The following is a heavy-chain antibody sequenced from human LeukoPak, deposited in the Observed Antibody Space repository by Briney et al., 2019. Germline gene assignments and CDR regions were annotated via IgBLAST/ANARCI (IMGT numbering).Heavy chain of an antibody. D-gene: IGHD2-2*01. CDR2: ISYDGNNE. J-gene: IGHJ4*02. CDR3: AKLRDRVPAATFDY. CDR1: GFTFSSYT. Sequence: GGSLRLSCAASGFTFSSYTMHWVRQAPGKGLEWVAVISYDGNNEHHADSVKGRFTISIDNSKNTLYLQMNSLRAEDTAVYYCAKLRDRVPAATFDYWGQGTLVTVSS. V-gene: IGHV3-30-3*02.